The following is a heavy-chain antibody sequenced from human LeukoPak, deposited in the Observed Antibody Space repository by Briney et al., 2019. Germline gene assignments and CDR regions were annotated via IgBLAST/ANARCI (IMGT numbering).Heavy chain of an antibody. CDR2: ISYDGSNN. D-gene: IGHD2-2*01. Sequence: PGGSLRLSCAASGFTFSSYAMLWVREAPGKGLGGVAVISYDGSNNSYAASVKRRFTIYRENSKNTLYLQMNSLRAEDTAVYYCAETDCSSTSCYPFDPWGQGTLVTVSS. V-gene: IGHV3-30-3*01. CDR3: AETDCSSTSCYPFDP. CDR1: GFTFSSYA. J-gene: IGHJ5*02.